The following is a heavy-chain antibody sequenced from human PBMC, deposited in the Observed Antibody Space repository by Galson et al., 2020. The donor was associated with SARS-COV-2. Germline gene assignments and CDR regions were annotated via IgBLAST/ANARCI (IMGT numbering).Heavy chain of an antibody. CDR3: ARDGMSNSGKYYYYYVDV. Sequence: SHTLSLPYAISGHSDYSNSHAWTWIRQSPSRGLEWLGRTYYRPKRYNDYAGDVKSRITITPDTSKNQSSLQLNSVTPEDTAVYYCARDGMSNSGKYYYYYVDVWGKGTSVTISS. J-gene: IGHJ6*03. V-gene: IGHV6-1*01. CDR2: TYYRPKRYN. CDR1: GHSDYSNSHA. D-gene: IGHD1-26*01.